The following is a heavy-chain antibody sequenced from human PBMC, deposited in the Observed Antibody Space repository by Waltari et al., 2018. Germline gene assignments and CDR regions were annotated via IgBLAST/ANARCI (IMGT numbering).Heavy chain of an antibody. J-gene: IGHJ3*02. V-gene: IGHV4-39*01. CDR1: GGSISSSSYY. D-gene: IGHD2-15*01. CDR3: ARHWTPIGAFDI. CDR2: IYYSGST. Sequence: QLQLQESGPGLVKPSETLSLTCTVSGGSISSSSYYWGWTRQPPGKGLEWIGSIYYSGSTHYNPSLKSRVTISVDTSKNQFSLKLSSVTAADTAVYYCARHWTPIGAFDIWGQGTMVTVSS.